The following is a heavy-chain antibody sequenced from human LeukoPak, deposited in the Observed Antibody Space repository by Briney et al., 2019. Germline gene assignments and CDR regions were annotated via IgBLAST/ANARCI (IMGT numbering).Heavy chain of an antibody. CDR1: GGSISSGDYY. CDR3: ARAIVGATFDY. J-gene: IGHJ4*02. V-gene: IGHV4-30-4*08. Sequence: SETLSLTCTVSGGSISSGDYYWSWIRQPPGKGLEWIGYIYYSGSTYYNPSLKSRVTISVDTSKYQFSLKLSSVTAADTAVYYCARAIVGATFDYWGQGTLVTVSS. D-gene: IGHD1-26*01. CDR2: IYYSGST.